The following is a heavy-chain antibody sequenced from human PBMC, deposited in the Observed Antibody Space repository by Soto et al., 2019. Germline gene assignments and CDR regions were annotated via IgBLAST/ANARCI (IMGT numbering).Heavy chain of an antibody. CDR2: IVVGSGNT. J-gene: IGHJ4*02. CDR1: GFTFTSSA. V-gene: IGHV1-58*01. Sequence: ASVKVSCKASGFTFTSSAVQWVRQARGQRLEWIGWIVVGSGNTNYAQKFQERVTITRDMSTSTAYMELSSLRSEDTAVYYCARDKMQSAGHDYWGQGTLVTVSS. D-gene: IGHD6-19*01. CDR3: ARDKMQSAGHDY.